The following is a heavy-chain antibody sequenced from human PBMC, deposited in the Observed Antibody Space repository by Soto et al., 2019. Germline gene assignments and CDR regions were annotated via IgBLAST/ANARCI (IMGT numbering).Heavy chain of an antibody. Sequence: QVQLVESGGGVVQPGRSLRLSCAASGFTFSSYTMHWVRQGPGKGLAWVAVISYDGNNKYYADSVKGRFTISRDNSKNTLYLQMNSLRADDTAVYYCARDRAAANYYGMDVWGQGTTVTVSS. D-gene: IGHD6-13*01. CDR1: GFTFSSYT. J-gene: IGHJ6*02. V-gene: IGHV3-30-3*01. CDR3: ARDRAAANYYGMDV. CDR2: ISYDGNNK.